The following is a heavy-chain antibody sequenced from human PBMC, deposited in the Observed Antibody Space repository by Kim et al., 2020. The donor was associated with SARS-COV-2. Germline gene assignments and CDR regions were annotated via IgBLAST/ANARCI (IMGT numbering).Heavy chain of an antibody. CDR3: ASLHRRTAMVENDY. V-gene: IGHV4-30-2*05. J-gene: IGHJ4*02. Sequence: PSLKSRVTISVDTSKNQFSLKLSSVTAADTAVYYCASLHRRTAMVENDYWGQGTLVTVSS. D-gene: IGHD5-18*01.